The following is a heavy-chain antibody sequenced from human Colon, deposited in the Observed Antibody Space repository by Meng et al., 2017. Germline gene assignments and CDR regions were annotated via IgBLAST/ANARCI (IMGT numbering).Heavy chain of an antibody. J-gene: IGHJ4*02. CDR2: TYYRSKYYN. V-gene: IGHV6-1*01. CDR3: ARDWGDVRGGFDF. D-gene: IGHD3-10*02. CDR1: GDSFSSNSAA. Sequence: VRLQQSGPGLVKPSQTLSLTCAISGDSFSSNSAAWNWIRQSPSRGLEWLGRTYYRSKYYNDYALSVKSRITINPDTSKNQFSLQLNSVTPEDTAIYYCARDWGDVRGGFDFWAQGTLVTVSS.